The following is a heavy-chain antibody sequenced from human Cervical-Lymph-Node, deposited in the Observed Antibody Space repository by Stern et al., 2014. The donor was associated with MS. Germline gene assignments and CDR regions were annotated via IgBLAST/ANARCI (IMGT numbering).Heavy chain of an antibody. CDR1: GYTFTNYV. CDR3: AREGAYCSSTSCYIDH. Sequence: VQLVESGTEVKKPGASVKVSCKASGYTFTNYVISWVRQAPGQGLEWMGWINTYNGNTKYAQKVQGRVTMTTDTSTSTAYMEVRSLRSDDTAVYYCAREGAYCSSTSCYIDHWGQGTLVTVSS. D-gene: IGHD2-2*01. CDR2: INTYNGNT. J-gene: IGHJ4*02. V-gene: IGHV1-18*01.